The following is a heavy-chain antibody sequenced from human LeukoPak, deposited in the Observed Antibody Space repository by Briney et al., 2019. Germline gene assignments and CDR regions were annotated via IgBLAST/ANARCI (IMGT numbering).Heavy chain of an antibody. CDR3: ARDSGFSGTQRGEH. CDR1: GFTFSNYA. D-gene: IGHD3/OR15-3a*01. J-gene: IGHJ1*01. V-gene: IGHV3-30*04. CDR2: ISYGGSNK. Sequence: GGSLRLSCAASGFTFSNYALHWVRQAPGKGLEWVAVISYGGSNKYYADSVKGRFTISRDNSKNTLYLQMNSLRAEDTAVYYCARDSGFSGTQRGEHWGQGTLVTVSS.